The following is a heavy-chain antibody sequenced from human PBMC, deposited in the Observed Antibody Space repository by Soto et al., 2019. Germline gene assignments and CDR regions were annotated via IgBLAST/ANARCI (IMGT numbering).Heavy chain of an antibody. V-gene: IGHV7-4-1*01. CDR1: GYTCNNYA. CDR2: IHSDTGNP. J-gene: IGHJ4*02. Sequence: EASLKVSYPASGYTCNNYAMTCKRKAPGHGLCLLGWIHSDTGNPTYAQAFTGRFVFSLDTSFSTAYLQISSLKPEDTAIYYCARDNVVVDGPDFDYWGQGTLVTLSS. D-gene: IGHD2-2*01. CDR3: ARDNVVVDGPDFDY.